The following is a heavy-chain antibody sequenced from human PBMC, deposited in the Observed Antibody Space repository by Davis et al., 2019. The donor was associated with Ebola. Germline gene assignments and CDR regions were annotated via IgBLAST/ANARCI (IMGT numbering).Heavy chain of an antibody. CDR1: GGTFSSYA. CDR3: ATPIRPWSLFTPQTMIAKNDAFDI. J-gene: IGHJ3*02. V-gene: IGHV1-69*13. CDR2: IIPIFGTA. Sequence: SVKVSCKASGGTFSSYAISWVRQAPGQGLEWMGGIIPIFGTANYAQKFQGRVTITADESTSTAYMELSSLRSEDTAVYYCATPIRPWSLFTPQTMIAKNDAFDIWGQGTMVTVSS. D-gene: IGHD3-22*01.